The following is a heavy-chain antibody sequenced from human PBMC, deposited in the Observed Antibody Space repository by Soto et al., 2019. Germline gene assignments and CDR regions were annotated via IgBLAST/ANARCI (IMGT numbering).Heavy chain of an antibody. CDR2: ISYDGSNK. J-gene: IGHJ3*02. V-gene: IGHV3-30-3*01. Sequence: PGGSLRLSCAASGFTFSRYAMHWVRQAPGKGLEWVAVISYDGSNKYYADSVKGRFTISRDNSKNTLYPQMNSLRAEDTAVYYCARSTARLFQWDAFDIWGQGTMVTVSS. CDR3: ARSTARLFQWDAFDI. CDR1: GFTFSRYA. D-gene: IGHD6-25*01.